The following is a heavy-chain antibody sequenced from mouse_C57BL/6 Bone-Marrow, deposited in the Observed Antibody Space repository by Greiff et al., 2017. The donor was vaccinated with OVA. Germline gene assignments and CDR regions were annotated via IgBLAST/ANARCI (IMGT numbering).Heavy chain of an antibody. CDR2: INPSSGGT. J-gene: IGHJ4*01. Sequence: VQLQQPGTELVKPGASVKLSCKASGYTFTSYWMHWVKQRPGQGLEWIGNINPSSGGTNYNEKFKSKATLTVDKSSSTAYMQLSSLTSENSAVYYCAGLGYSKYVDYAMDYWGQGTSVTVSS. V-gene: IGHV1-53*01. CDR1: GYTFTSYW. D-gene: IGHD2-5*01. CDR3: AGLGYSKYVDYAMDY.